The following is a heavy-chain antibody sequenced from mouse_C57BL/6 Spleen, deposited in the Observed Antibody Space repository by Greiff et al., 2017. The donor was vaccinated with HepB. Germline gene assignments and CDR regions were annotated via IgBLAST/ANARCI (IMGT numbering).Heavy chain of an antibody. V-gene: IGHV1-82*01. Sequence: QVQLKESGPELVKPGASVKISCKASGYAFSSSWMNWVKQRPGKGLEWIGRIYPGDGDTNYNGKFKGKATLTADKSSSTAYMQLSSLTSEDSAVYFCARLPSDLYAMDYWGQGTSVTVSS. CDR2: IYPGDGDT. CDR1: GYAFSSSW. D-gene: IGHD6-1*01. J-gene: IGHJ4*01. CDR3: ARLPSDLYAMDY.